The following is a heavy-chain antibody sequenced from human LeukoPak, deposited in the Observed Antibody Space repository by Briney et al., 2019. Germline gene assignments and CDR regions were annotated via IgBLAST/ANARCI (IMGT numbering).Heavy chain of an antibody. CDR3: AREMFHDYVWGSYRHFDY. D-gene: IGHD3-16*02. CDR2: IYHSGST. Sequence: SQTLSLTCTVSGGSISSDGYHWSWIRQHPGKGLEWIGYIYHSGSTHYNPSLKSRVVISVDTSKNQFSLKLSPVTAADTAVYYCAREMFHDYVWGSYRHFDYWGQGTLVTVSS. V-gene: IGHV4-31*03. CDR1: GGSISSDGYH. J-gene: IGHJ4*02.